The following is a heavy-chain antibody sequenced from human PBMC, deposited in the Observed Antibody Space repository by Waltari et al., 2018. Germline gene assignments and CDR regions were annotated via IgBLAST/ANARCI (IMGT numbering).Heavy chain of an antibody. CDR1: GCSTSRYH. D-gene: IGHD3-3*01. CDR2: IYYTGTT. CDR3: ARGYYDFWDGYPYYYDY. V-gene: IGHV4-59*01. Sequence: QVRLQESGPGLVKPSETLSLPCTVPGCSTSRYHWTWIRPHPGKGLEWIGYIYYTGTTYYNPSLKSRVTMSLDTSKNQFSLRLTSVTAADTAIYYCARGYYDFWDGYPYYYDYWGQGILVTVSS. J-gene: IGHJ4*02.